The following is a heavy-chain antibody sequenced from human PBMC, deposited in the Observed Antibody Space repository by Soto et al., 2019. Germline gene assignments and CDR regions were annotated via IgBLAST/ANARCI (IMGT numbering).Heavy chain of an antibody. CDR2: IYPGDSDT. V-gene: IGHV5-51*01. J-gene: IGHJ6*02. CDR1: GYSFTSYW. Sequence: PGESLKISCNGSGYSFTSYWIGWVRQMPGKGLEWMGIIYPGDSDTRYSPSFQGQVTISADKSISTAYLQWSSLKASDTAMYYCARRGYYDSSGYYWGRRNYYYYYCMDVWGQGTTVTVSS. D-gene: IGHD3-22*01. CDR3: ARRGYYDSSGYYWGRRNYYYYYCMDV.